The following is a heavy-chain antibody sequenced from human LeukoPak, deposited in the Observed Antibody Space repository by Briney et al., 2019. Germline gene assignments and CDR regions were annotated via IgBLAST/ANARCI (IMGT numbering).Heavy chain of an antibody. D-gene: IGHD1-26*01. J-gene: IGHJ5*02. CDR2: IYYSGGT. CDR3: ARDPSGSFFNWFDP. Sequence: SETLSLTCTVSGGSISTYYWSWIRQPPGKGREGIGYIYYSGGTNYNPSLKSRVTISVATSKNQFSLKLRSVTAADTAVYYCARDPSGSFFNWFDPWGQGTLVTVSS. CDR1: GGSISTYY. V-gene: IGHV4-59*01.